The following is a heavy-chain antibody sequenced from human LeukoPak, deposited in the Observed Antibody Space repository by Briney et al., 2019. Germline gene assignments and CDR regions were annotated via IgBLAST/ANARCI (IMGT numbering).Heavy chain of an antibody. Sequence: PSETLSFTCAVYGGSFSGYYWSWISQPPGKGLEWIGEINHSGSTNYNPSLKSRVTISVDTSKNQFSLKLSSVTAADTAVYYCARGRGLVYSYGRFDYWGQGTLVTVSS. J-gene: IGHJ4*02. CDR3: ARGRGLVYSYGRFDY. D-gene: IGHD5-18*01. CDR1: GGSFSGYY. CDR2: INHSGST. V-gene: IGHV4-34*01.